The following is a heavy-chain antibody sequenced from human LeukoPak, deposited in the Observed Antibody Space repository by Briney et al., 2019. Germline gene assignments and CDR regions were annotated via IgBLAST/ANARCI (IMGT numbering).Heavy chain of an antibody. V-gene: IGHV1-2*02. D-gene: IGHD3-22*01. CDR2: INPNSGGT. CDR3: VRVPHYYDSSGYYMPFDY. Sequence: ASVKVSCKASGYTFTDYYMHWVRQAPGQGLEWMGLINPNSGGTNYAQNFQGRVTMTRDTSISTAYMELSRLRSDDTAVYYCVRVPHYYDSSGYYMPFDYWGRGTLVTVSS. J-gene: IGHJ4*02. CDR1: GYTFTDYY.